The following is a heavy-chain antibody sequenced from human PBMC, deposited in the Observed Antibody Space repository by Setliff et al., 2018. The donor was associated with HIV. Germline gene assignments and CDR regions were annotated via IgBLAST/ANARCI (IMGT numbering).Heavy chain of an antibody. J-gene: IGHJ4*02. D-gene: IGHD4-17*01. CDR1: GDSISSSSYY. CDR2: IYYSGST. Sequence: SETLSLTCSVSGDSISSSSYYWGWIRQPPGKGLEWIGSIYYSGSTYYNPSLNSRVTISVDASKNQFSLKLSSVTAADTAVYYCARVRQVSDYGDYDYYFDYWGQGTLVTVSS. CDR3: ARVRQVSDYGDYDYYFDY. V-gene: IGHV4-39*01.